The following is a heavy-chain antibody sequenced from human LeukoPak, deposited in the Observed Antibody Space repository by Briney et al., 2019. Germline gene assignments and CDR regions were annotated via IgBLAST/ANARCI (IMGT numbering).Heavy chain of an antibody. CDR1: GFTFISYA. J-gene: IGHJ4*02. Sequence: GGSLRLSCAASGFTFISYAMSWVRQAPGKGLEWVSVISGSGDSTHYADSVKGRFTISRDNSKNTLYLQMNSLRAEDTAVYYCAKDGLLYCSSTSCYPFDYWGQGTLVTVSS. CDR2: ISGSGDST. V-gene: IGHV3-23*01. CDR3: AKDGLLYCSSTSCYPFDY. D-gene: IGHD2-2*01.